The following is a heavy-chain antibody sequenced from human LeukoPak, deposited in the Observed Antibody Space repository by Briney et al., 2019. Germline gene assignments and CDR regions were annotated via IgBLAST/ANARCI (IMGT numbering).Heavy chain of an antibody. D-gene: IGHD2-21*02. J-gene: IGHJ3*02. CDR2: ISYDGSNK. CDR1: GFTFSSYA. Sequence: GGSLRLSCAASGFTFSSYAMRWVRQAPGKGLEWVAVISYDGSNKYYADSVKGRFTISRDNSKNTLYLQMNSLRAEDTAVYYCARNLVMTAMGAIDAFDIWGQGAMVTVSS. CDR3: ARNLVMTAMGAIDAFDI. V-gene: IGHV3-30*04.